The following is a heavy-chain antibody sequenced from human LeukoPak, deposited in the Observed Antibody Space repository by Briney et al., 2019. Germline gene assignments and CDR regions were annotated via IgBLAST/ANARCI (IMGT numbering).Heavy chain of an antibody. CDR2: ISSSSSTI. V-gene: IGHV3-48*01. CDR3: ARGGGSYYFDY. CDR1: GFTFSSYS. D-gene: IGHD1-26*01. Sequence: GGSLRLSCAASGFTFSSYSMNWVRQAPGKGLEWVSYISSSSSTIYYADSVKGRFTISRDNAKNSLYLQMNSLRAEDTAVYYCARGGGSYYFDYWGQGTLVTVSS. J-gene: IGHJ4*02.